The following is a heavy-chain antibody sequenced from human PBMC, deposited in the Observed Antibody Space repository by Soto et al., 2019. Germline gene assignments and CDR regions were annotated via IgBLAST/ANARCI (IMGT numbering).Heavy chain of an antibody. Sequence: ASVKVSCKASGYTFTSYAMHWVRQAPGQRLEWMGWINAGNGNTKYSQKFQGRVTITRDTSASTAYMELSSLRSEDTAVYYCGRGNLDNWNDPDDAFDIWGEGTMVTVSS. CDR3: GRGNLDNWNDPDDAFDI. CDR1: GYTFTSYA. D-gene: IGHD1-1*01. V-gene: IGHV1-3*01. J-gene: IGHJ3*02. CDR2: INAGNGNT.